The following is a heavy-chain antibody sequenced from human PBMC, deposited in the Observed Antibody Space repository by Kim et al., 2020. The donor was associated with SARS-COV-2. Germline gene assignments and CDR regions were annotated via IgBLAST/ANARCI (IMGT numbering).Heavy chain of an antibody. V-gene: IGHV3-53*01. D-gene: IGHD6-19*01. Sequence: GGSLRLSCAASGFTVYNNYMNWVRQAPGKGLEWVSVIYSGGETYYADSVKGRFTISRDDSKNTLFLHMSSLRADDTALYYCAKSGMAMAGQGVAFDIWGRGTMVTGSS. CDR1: GFTVYNNY. J-gene: IGHJ3*02. CDR2: IYSGGET. CDR3: AKSGMAMAGQGVAFDI.